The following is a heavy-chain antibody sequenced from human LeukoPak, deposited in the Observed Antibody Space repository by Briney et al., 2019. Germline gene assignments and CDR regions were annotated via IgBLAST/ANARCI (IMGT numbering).Heavy chain of an antibody. V-gene: IGHV4-34*01. D-gene: IGHD5-12*01. Sequence: SETLSLTCAVYGGSFSSYYWSWIRQPPGKGLEWIGSIYHSGSTYYNPSLKSRVTISVDTSKNQFSLKLSSVTAADTAVYYCARDDLDVDIVATILGRDAFDIWGQGTLVTVSS. J-gene: IGHJ4*02. CDR2: IYHSGST. CDR1: GGSFSSYY. CDR3: ARDDLDVDIVATILGRDAFDI.